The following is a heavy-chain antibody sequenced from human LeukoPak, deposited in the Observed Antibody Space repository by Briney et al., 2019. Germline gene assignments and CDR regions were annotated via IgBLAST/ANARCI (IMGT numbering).Heavy chain of an antibody. J-gene: IGHJ4*02. D-gene: IGHD6-19*01. Sequence: PGGSLRLSCAASGFTFSNYWMTWVRRAPGKGLEWVANIRRDGSETHYVDSVMGRFTISRDNAKNSLYLQMNSLRAEDTAVYYCAKRSSGWCYFDYWGQGTLVTVSS. CDR3: AKRSSGWCYFDY. V-gene: IGHV3-7*01. CDR1: GFTFSNYW. CDR2: IRRDGSET.